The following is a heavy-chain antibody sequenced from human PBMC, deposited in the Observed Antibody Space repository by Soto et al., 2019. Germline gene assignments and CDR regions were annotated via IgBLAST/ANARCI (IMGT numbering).Heavy chain of an antibody. Sequence: QVQLVQSGAEVKKPGASVRVSCKASGYTFTSYGISWVRQAPGQGLEWMGWISGYNGNTNYAQKLQGRVTMTKDTSTSRANRELRRLRSDDTAVYYCARGYCSGGSCYTGWFDPWGQGTLVTVSS. CDR2: ISGYNGNT. CDR1: GYTFTSYG. D-gene: IGHD2-15*01. J-gene: IGHJ5*02. V-gene: IGHV1-18*01. CDR3: ARGYCSGGSCYTGWFDP.